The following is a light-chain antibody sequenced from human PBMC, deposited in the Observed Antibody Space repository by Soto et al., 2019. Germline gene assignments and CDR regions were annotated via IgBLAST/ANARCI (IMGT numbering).Light chain of an antibody. CDR2: EVT. J-gene: IGLJ1*01. CDR1: RSGVGAYNY. CDR3: SSFTSRFTFV. V-gene: IGLV2-14*01. Sequence: QSALTQPASGSGSPGQSIAIPCTGTRSGVGAYNYVSWYQQHPGKAPKLMISEVTNRPSGVYDRFSGSKSGNTASLTISGLQAEDEADYSCSSFTSRFTFVFGTGTKLPVL.